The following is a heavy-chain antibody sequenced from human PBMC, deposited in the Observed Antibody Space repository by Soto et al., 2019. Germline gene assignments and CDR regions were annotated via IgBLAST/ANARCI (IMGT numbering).Heavy chain of an antibody. CDR3: VMIVVVPAAALDAFDI. V-gene: IGHV3-21*01. Sequence: PGGSLRLSCAASGFTFSSYSMNWVRQAPGKGLEWVSSISSSSSYIYYADSVKGRFTISRDNAKNSLYLQMNSLRAEDTAVYYCVMIVVVPAAALDAFDIWGQGTMVTVSS. D-gene: IGHD2-2*01. CDR2: ISSSSSYI. J-gene: IGHJ3*02. CDR1: GFTFSSYS.